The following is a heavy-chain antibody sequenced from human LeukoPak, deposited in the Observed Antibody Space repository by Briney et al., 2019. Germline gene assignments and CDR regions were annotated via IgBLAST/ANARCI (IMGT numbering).Heavy chain of an antibody. D-gene: IGHD3-10*01. CDR1: GGSISSYY. CDR2: IYYSGST. CDR3: ARSYGSGSYYNYYGMDV. V-gene: IGHV4-59*08. Sequence: SESLSLTCTVSGGSISSYYWSWIRQPPGKGLEWIGYIYYSGSTNYNPSLKSRVTISVDTSKNQFSLKLNSVTAADTAVYYCARSYGSGSYYNYYGMDVWGQGTTVTVSS. J-gene: IGHJ6*02.